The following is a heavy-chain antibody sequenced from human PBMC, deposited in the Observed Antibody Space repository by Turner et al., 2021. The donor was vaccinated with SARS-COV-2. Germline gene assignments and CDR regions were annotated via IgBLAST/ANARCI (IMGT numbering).Heavy chain of an antibody. Sequence: QVQLQESGPGLVKPSGTLSLTCAVSGDSITSHTWWTWVRQPPGKGLEWIGELYDSGRPNYSPSLESRVTMSVDKSKNHFSLKLTSVTAADTAIYYCATQGAIGYRYASWGQGILVTVSS. CDR2: LYDSGRP. CDR3: ATQGAIGYRYAS. J-gene: IGHJ4*02. V-gene: IGHV4-4*02. CDR1: GDSITSHTW. D-gene: IGHD5-18*01.